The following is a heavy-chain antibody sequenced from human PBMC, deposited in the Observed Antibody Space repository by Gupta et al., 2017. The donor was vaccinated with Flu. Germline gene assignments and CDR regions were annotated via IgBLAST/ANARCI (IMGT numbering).Heavy chain of an antibody. V-gene: IGHV1-3*01. CDR1: GFTFTSFA. J-gene: IGHJ5*02. CDR2: INAGDGET. D-gene: IGHD3-10*01. CDR3: AXLGGRITMVRGLVSWFDP. Sequence: QVQLVQSGAEVKKPGASVKVSCKTSGFTFTSFAIHWVRQAPGHRLEWMGWINAGDGETEYSQKFQGRITLTRDTSASTAYMELSSLKSEXTXVYYCAXLGGRITMVRGLVSWFDPWGQGTLVTVSS.